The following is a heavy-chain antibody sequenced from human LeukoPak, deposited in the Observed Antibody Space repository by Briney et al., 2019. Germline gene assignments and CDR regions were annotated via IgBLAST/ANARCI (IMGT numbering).Heavy chain of an antibody. CDR3: ARGRRYGSGSYYIVNYYYYYMDV. D-gene: IGHD3-10*01. J-gene: IGHJ6*03. V-gene: IGHV1-8*01. CDR1: GYTFTSYD. CDR2: MNPNRGNT. Sequence: ASVKVSCKASGYTFTSYDINWVRQATGQGLEWMGWMNPNRGNTGYAQKFQGRVTMTRNTSISTAYMELSSVRSEDTAVYYCARGRRYGSGSYYIVNYYYYYMDVWGKGTTVTISS.